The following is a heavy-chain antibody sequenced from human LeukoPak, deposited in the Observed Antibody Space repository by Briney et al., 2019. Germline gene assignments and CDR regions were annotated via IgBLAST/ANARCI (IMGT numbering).Heavy chain of an antibody. CDR3: ARDIGYYGSGSYSPFTDY. CDR2: INPNSGGT. CDR1: GYTFTGYY. Sequence: ASVKVSCKASGYTFTGYYMHWVRQAPGQGLEWMGWINPNSGGTNYAQKFQGRVTMTRDTSISTAYMELSRLRSDDTAVYYCARDIGYYGSGSYSPFTDYWGQGTLVTVSS. D-gene: IGHD3-10*01. J-gene: IGHJ4*02. V-gene: IGHV1-2*02.